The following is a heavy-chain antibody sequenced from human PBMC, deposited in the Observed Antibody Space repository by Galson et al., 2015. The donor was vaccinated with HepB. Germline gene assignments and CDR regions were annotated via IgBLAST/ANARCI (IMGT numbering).Heavy chain of an antibody. D-gene: IGHD3-22*01. CDR3: ARTYDSSGYYPAGWYFDL. J-gene: IGHJ2*01. V-gene: IGHV3-11*06. CDR1: GFTFSDYY. Sequence: SLRLSCAASGFTFSDYYMSWIRQAPGKGLEWVSYISSSSSYTNYADSVKGRFTISRDNAKNSLYLQMNSLRAEDTAVYYCARTYDSSGYYPAGWYFDLWGRGTLVTVSS. CDR2: ISSSSSYT.